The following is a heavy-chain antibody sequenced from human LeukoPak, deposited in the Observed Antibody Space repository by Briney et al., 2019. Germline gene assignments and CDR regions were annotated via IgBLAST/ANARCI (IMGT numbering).Heavy chain of an antibody. CDR1: GFTFSSYS. CDR3: ARDYGHSSSSARASDI. Sequence: PGGSLRLSCAASGFTFSSYSMNWVRQAPGNGLDRASSISSSSSYIYYADSVKGRFTISRDNAKNSLYLQMNSLRAEDTAVYYCARDYGHSSSSARASDIWGQGTMVTVSS. D-gene: IGHD6-13*01. J-gene: IGHJ3*02. V-gene: IGHV3-21*01. CDR2: ISSSSSYI.